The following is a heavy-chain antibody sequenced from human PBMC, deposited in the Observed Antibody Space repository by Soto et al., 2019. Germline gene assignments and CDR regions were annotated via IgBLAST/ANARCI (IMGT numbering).Heavy chain of an antibody. CDR2: ISPGSRYP. CDR1: GFTFGDSY. J-gene: IGHJ5*02. CDR3: VRGGGGGLLDP. Sequence: PGGSLRLSCAGSGFTFGDSYMSWIRQAPGKGLEWLSYISPGSRYPAYADSVKGRFTISRDNAKRSLYLQMMSLTADDTAIYYCVRGGGGGLLDPWGQGTMVTVSS. D-gene: IGHD2-15*01. V-gene: IGHV3-11*06.